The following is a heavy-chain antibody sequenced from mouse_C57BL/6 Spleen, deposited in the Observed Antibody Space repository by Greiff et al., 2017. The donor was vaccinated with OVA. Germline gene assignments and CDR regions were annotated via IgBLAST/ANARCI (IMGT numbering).Heavy chain of an antibody. J-gene: IGHJ4*01. V-gene: IGHV1-9*01. Sequence: VQLQQSGAELMKPGASVKLSCKATGYTFTGYWIEWVKQRPGHGLEWIGEILPGSGSTNYNEKFKGKATFTSDTYSNTAYMQLSSLTTEDSAIYYCARGFYYDYDGPYYAMDYWGQGTSVTVSS. CDR2: ILPGSGST. CDR1: GYTFTGYW. CDR3: ARGFYYDYDGPYYAMDY. D-gene: IGHD2-4*01.